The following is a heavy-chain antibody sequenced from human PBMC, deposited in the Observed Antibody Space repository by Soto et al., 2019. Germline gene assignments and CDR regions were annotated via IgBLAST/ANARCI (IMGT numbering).Heavy chain of an antibody. J-gene: IGHJ4*02. CDR3: AHMRLTTLTTIFDY. CDR2: IYWNDDK. CDR1: DFSLSTSGVA. V-gene: IGHV2-5*01. D-gene: IGHD4-17*01. Sequence: SGPKLVNTTPAHTLTCTYSDFSLSTSGVALGWIRQPTGNALEWLALIYWNDDKRYSTSLNIRLTITKDTAKNQVVLAMTNMDPVYTPTYFRAHMRLTTLTTIFDYWGQGTLVTVSS.